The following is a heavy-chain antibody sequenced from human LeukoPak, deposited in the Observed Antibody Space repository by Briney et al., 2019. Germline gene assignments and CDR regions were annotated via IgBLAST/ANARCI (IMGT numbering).Heavy chain of an antibody. CDR3: ARQLVRGGRDYFDY. D-gene: IGHD3-10*01. CDR2: IYYSGST. J-gene: IGHJ4*02. CDR1: GGSISSYY. V-gene: IGHV4-59*01. Sequence: SETLSLTCTVSGGSISSYYWSWIRQLPGKGLEWVGYIYYSGSTNYNPSLKIRVTISVDTSKNQFSLKLSSVTAADTAVYYCARQLVRGGRDYFDYCGQGTLVTVSS.